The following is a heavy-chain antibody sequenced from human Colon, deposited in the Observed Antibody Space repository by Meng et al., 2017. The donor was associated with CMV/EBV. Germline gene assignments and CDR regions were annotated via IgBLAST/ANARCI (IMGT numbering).Heavy chain of an antibody. J-gene: IGHJ4*02. D-gene: IGHD1-26*01. CDR3: ARDPSGSYLDS. V-gene: IGHV1-18*01. CDR2: ISTYNGNT. Sequence: ASVKVSCKASGYTFTDFGISWVRQAPGQGLEWMGWISTYNGNTEYIEKFQGRVTMTADTSTSTVYMELRSLRSDDTAVYYCARDPSGSYLDSWGQGTLVTVSS. CDR1: GYTFTDFG.